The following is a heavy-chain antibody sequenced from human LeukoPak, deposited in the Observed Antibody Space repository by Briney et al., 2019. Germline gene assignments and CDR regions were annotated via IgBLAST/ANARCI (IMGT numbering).Heavy chain of an antibody. D-gene: IGHD5-18*01. CDR2: IYYSGST. V-gene: IGHV4-34*01. CDR1: GGSFSGYY. Sequence: SETLSLTCAVYGGSFSGYYWSWIRQPPGKGLEWIGSIYYSGSTYYNPSLKSRVTISVDTSKNQFSLKLSSVTAADTAVYYCARGGRYSYGLFDYWGQGTLVTVSS. CDR3: ARGGRYSYGLFDY. J-gene: IGHJ4*02.